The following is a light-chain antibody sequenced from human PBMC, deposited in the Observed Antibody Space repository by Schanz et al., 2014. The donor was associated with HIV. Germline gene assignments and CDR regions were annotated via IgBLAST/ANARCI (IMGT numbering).Light chain of an antibody. CDR3: QQSYSTPPT. Sequence: EIVLTQSPGTLSLSPGERATLSCRASQSVSSFYLAWYQQKPGQAPRLVIYGASNRATGIPDRFSGSGSGTDFTLTISSLQPEDFATYYCQQSYSTPPTFGQGTKVEIK. V-gene: IGKV3-20*01. CDR1: QSVSSFY. CDR2: GAS. J-gene: IGKJ1*01.